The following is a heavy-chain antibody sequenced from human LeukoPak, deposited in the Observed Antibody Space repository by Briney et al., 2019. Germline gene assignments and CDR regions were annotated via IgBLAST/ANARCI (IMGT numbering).Heavy chain of an antibody. Sequence: ASVKVSCTTSGFTFSAYGIAWVRQAPGHGPEWMGWISNHNGNTHYAQKFQGRITVTTDISTGTASMELRSLKSDDTAVYYCTRGVAVATAYYFDYWGRGTLVTVAS. CDR3: TRGVAVATAYYFDY. V-gene: IGHV1-18*01. CDR1: GFTFSAYG. D-gene: IGHD4-23*01. CDR2: ISNHNGNT. J-gene: IGHJ4*02.